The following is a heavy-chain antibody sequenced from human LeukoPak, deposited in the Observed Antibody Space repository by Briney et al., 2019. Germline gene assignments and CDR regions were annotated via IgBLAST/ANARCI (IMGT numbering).Heavy chain of an antibody. Sequence: GGSLRLSCAASGFTFSSYGMHWVRQAPGKGLEWVAVISYDGSNKYYADSVKGRFTISRDNSKNTLYLQMNSLRAEDTAVYYCARAGYSYGLEVDYWGQGTLVTVSS. J-gene: IGHJ4*02. CDR3: ARAGYSYGLEVDY. D-gene: IGHD5-18*01. CDR1: GFTFSSYG. CDR2: ISYDGSNK. V-gene: IGHV3-30*19.